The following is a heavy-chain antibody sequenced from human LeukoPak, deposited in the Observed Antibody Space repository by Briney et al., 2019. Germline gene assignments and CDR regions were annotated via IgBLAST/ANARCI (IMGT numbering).Heavy chain of an antibody. J-gene: IGHJ5*02. CDR1: EFTISGYW. D-gene: IGHD3-16*01. CDR2: IKQDGSEK. CDR3: ARDGGTDWYDP. V-gene: IGHV3-7*01. Sequence: AGGSLRLSCVASEFTISGYWMTWVRQAPGKGLEWGANIKQDGSEKTYVDSVKGRFTISRDNVKNSIFLKMNSLRVEDTAMYYCARDGGTDWYDPWGQGTLVSVSS.